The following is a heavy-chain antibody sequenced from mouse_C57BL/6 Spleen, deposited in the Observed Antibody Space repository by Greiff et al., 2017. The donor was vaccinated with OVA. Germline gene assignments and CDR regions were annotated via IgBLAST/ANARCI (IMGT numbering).Heavy chain of an antibody. CDR3: ARLSSNWQGAFDY. CDR2: IDPNSGGT. D-gene: IGHD4-1*02. V-gene: IGHV1-72*01. CDR1: GYTFTSYW. J-gene: IGHJ2*01. Sequence: VQLQQPGAELVKPGASAKLSCKASGYTFTSYWMHWVKQRPGRGLEWIGRIDPNSGGTKYNEKFKSKATLTVDKPSSTAYMQLSSLTSEDSAVYYCARLSSNWQGAFDYWGQGTTLTVSS.